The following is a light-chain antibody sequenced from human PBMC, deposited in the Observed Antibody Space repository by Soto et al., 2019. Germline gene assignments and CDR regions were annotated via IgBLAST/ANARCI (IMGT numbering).Light chain of an antibody. Sequence: QSALTQPPSASGSPGQSVTISCTGTSSDVGGYNYVSWYQQYPGRAPKLMIYEVTKRPSGVPDRFSGSKSGNTASLTVSGLLAEDEADYYCCSYAASNNFYFVFGGGTKVTVL. J-gene: IGLJ3*02. V-gene: IGLV2-8*01. CDR1: SSDVGGYNY. CDR2: EVT. CDR3: CSYAASNNFYFV.